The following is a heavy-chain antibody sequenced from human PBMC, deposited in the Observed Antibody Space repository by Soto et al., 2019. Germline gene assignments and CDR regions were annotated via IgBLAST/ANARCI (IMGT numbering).Heavy chain of an antibody. Sequence: QVQLQESGPGLVKPSGTLSLTCAVSGGSISSSNWWSWVRQPPGKGLEWIGEIYHSGSTNYNPSLKRAVTISVDKSKNQFSLNLSSGTAADTAVYYCARSYTGNRPFDYWGQGTLVTVSS. D-gene: IGHD2-8*02. CDR3: ARSYTGNRPFDY. CDR2: IYHSGST. J-gene: IGHJ4*02. V-gene: IGHV4-4*02. CDR1: GGSISSSNW.